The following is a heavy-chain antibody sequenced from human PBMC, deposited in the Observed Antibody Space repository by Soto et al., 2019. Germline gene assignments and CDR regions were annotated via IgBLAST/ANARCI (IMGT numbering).Heavy chain of an antibody. CDR3: SGCSGGACHRNYGMDV. V-gene: IGHV3-21*01. D-gene: IGHD2-15*01. J-gene: IGHJ6*02. Sequence: EVHLVESGGGLVKPGGSLRLSCAVSGFTFSSCTMNWVRQAPGKGLEWVSSISPSTSHIYYTDSVKGRFTISRDNAKNSLFLKMNILRAEDTAVYYCSGCSGGACHRNYGMDVWGQGTTVTVSS. CDR2: ISPSTSHI. CDR1: GFTFSSCT.